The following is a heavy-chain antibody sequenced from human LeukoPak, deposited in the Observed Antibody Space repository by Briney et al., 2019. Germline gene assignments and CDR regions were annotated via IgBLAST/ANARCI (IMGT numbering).Heavy chain of an antibody. D-gene: IGHD1-26*01. CDR1: GGSISSSNW. V-gene: IGHV4-4*02. J-gene: IGHJ4*02. CDR3: ARVSSGATTVDY. Sequence: SETLSLTCAVSGGSISSSNWWSWIRQPPGKGLEWIGEIYHSGSTNYNPSLKSRVTISVDKSKNQFSLKLSSVTAADTAVYYCARVSSGATTVDYWGQGTLVTVSS. CDR2: IYHSGST.